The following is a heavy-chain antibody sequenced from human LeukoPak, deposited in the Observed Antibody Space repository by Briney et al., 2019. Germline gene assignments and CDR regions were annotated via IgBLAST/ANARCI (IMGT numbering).Heavy chain of an antibody. V-gene: IGHV4-34*01. CDR2: INHSGST. CDR1: GGSFSGYY. Sequence: SETLSLTCAVYGGSFSGYYWSWIRQPPGKGLDWIGEINHSGSTDYNPSLKSRVTISVDTSKNQFSLKLSSVTAADTAVYYCARGEYSSSWYSRLNWFDPWGQGTLVTVSS. CDR3: ARGEYSSSWYSRLNWFDP. D-gene: IGHD6-13*01. J-gene: IGHJ5*02.